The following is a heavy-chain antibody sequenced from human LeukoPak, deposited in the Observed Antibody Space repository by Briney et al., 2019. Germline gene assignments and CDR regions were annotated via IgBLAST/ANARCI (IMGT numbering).Heavy chain of an antibody. CDR1: GYTFTGYG. D-gene: IGHD3-22*01. V-gene: IGHV1-18*01. Sequence: ASVKVSCKASGYTFTGYGISWVRQAPGQGLEWMGWISIYNGNTKYAQKFQGRVTMTTDTSTTTAYMDLRSLRSDDTAVYYCARDTKNPYYYDTSGYYPGYFDSWGQGTLVTVSS. J-gene: IGHJ4*02. CDR2: ISIYNGNT. CDR3: ARDTKNPYYYDTSGYYPGYFDS.